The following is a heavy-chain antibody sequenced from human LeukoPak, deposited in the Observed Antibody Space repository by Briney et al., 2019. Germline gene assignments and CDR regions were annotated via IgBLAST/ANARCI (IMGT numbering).Heavy chain of an antibody. V-gene: IGHV3-7*01. Sequence: GGSLRLSCAASGFTFSSYWMIWVRQAPGKGLEWVANIKQDGSEKYYVDSVKGRFTISRDNAKNTLYLQMNSLRAEDTAVYYCANGGRGRGYFDWLSYPHDYWGQGTLVTVSS. D-gene: IGHD3-9*01. CDR1: GFTFSSYW. CDR3: ANGGRGRGYFDWLSYPHDY. J-gene: IGHJ4*02. CDR2: IKQDGSEK.